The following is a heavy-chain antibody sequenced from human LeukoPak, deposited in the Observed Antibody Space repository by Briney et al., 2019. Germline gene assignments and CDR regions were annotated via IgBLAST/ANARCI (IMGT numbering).Heavy chain of an antibody. J-gene: IGHJ4*02. Sequence: GGSLRLSCAASGFTFSSYSMNWVRQAPGKGLEWVSSISSSSSYIYYADSVKGRFTISRDNAKNSLYLQMNSLRAEDTAVYYCARDSPSIVVVPADPFDYWGQGTLVTVSS. D-gene: IGHD2-2*01. V-gene: IGHV3-21*01. CDR3: ARDSPSIVVVPADPFDY. CDR2: ISSSSSYI. CDR1: GFTFSSYS.